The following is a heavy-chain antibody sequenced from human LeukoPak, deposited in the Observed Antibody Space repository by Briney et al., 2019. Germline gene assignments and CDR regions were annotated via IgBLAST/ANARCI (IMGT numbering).Heavy chain of an antibody. J-gene: IGHJ4*02. CDR2: INHSGST. D-gene: IGHD6-13*01. CDR1: GGSFSGYY. Sequence: SETLSLTCAVYGGSFSGYYWSWIRQPPGKGLEWIGEINHSGSTNYNPSLKSRVTISVDTSKNQFSPKLSSVTAADTAVYYCARGVAAAPFDYWGQGTLVTVSS. CDR3: ARGVAAAPFDY. V-gene: IGHV4-34*01.